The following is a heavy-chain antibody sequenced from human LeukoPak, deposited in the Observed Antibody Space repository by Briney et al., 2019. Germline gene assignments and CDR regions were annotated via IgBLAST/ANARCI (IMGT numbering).Heavy chain of an antibody. Sequence: GGSLRLSCAASEFAFSSCAMIWVRQAPGKGLEWVSGISAGGTSIFYADSVKGRFAISRDNSNNALYLQMNTLRADDTAIYYCAKAGRGLDYFDFWGLGTLVTVSS. CDR3: AKAGRGLDYFDF. D-gene: IGHD3-10*01. CDR2: ISAGGTSI. V-gene: IGHV3-23*01. J-gene: IGHJ4*02. CDR1: EFAFSSCA.